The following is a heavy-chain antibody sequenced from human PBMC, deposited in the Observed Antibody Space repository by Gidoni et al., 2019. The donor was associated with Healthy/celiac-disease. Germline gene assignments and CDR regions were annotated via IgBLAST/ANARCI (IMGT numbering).Heavy chain of an antibody. V-gene: IGHV3-15*07. Sequence: EVQLVESGGGLIKPGGSVILSCAVSGFTFSNAWMNGVRQAPGKGLEWVSRIKSKTDGGTTDYDGPVKGRSTISRDDSKNTLYLQMNSLKTEDTAVYYCTTERPYYYDSSGFYFDYWGQGTLVTVSS. D-gene: IGHD3-22*01. CDR1: GFTFSNAW. J-gene: IGHJ4*02. CDR2: IKSKTDGGTT. CDR3: TTERPYYYDSSGFYFDY.